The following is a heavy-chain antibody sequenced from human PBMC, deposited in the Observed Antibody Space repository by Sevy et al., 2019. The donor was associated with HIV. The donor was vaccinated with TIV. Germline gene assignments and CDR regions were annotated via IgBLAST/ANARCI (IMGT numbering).Heavy chain of an antibody. D-gene: IGHD3-10*01. CDR1: GGSISSSSYY. CDR3: ARLFRGAMVRGVIIFDWDFDL. CDR2: IYYSGST. Sequence: SETLSLTCTVSGGSISSSSYYWGWIRQPPGKGLEWIGSIYYSGSTYYNPSLKSRVTISVDTSKNQFSLKLSSVTAADTALYYCARLFRGAMVRGVIIFDWDFDLWGRGTLVTVSS. V-gene: IGHV4-39*01. J-gene: IGHJ2*01.